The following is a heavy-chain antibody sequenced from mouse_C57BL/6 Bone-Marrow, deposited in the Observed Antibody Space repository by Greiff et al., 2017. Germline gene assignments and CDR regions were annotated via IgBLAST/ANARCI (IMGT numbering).Heavy chain of an antibody. D-gene: IGHD2-3*01. Sequence: VQLQQSGAELVRPGASVKLSCTASGFNIKNDYMHWVKQRPEQGLEWIGWIDPESGDTEYASKFKGKATITADTSSNTAYLQLSSLTCEDTADYYCTPEGRFYDGDYAFAYWGQGTLVTVSA. CDR2: IDPESGDT. J-gene: IGHJ3*01. CDR1: GFNIKNDY. V-gene: IGHV14-4*01. CDR3: TPEGRFYDGDYAFAY.